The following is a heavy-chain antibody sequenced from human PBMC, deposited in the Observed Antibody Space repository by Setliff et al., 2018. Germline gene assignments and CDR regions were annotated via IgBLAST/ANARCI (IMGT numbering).Heavy chain of an antibody. CDR3: SRLVRFRTRTSCQRLSGDDY. D-gene: IGHD2-2*01. CDR1: GYTFTDYG. V-gene: IGHV1-18*01. J-gene: IGHJ4*02. Sequence: ASVKVSCKASGYTFTDYGVTWVRQAPGQGLEWVGWISPYTGNAYYAPKFQGRVSLTTDTPTTTAYMDLRSLRPDDTAIYFCSRLVRFRTRTSCQRLSGDDYWGQGTLVTVSS. CDR2: ISPYTGNA.